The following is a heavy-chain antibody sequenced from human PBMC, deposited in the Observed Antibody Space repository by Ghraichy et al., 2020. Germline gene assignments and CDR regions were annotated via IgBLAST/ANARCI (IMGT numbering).Heavy chain of an antibody. CDR2: INSDGSST. J-gene: IGHJ6*02. CDR1: GFTFSSYW. Sequence: GGSLRLSCAASGFTFSSYWMHWVRQAPGKGLVWVSRINSDGSSTSYVDSVKGRFTNSRDNAKNTLYLQINSLRAEDTAVYYCARGRPGSYGMDIWGQGTTVTV. D-gene: IGHD3-10*01. V-gene: IGHV3-74*01. CDR3: ARGRPGSYGMDI.